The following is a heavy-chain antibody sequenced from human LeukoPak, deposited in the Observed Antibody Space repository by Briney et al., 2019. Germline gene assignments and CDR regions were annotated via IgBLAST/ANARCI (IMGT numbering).Heavy chain of an antibody. CDR3: AKDYLLVGATPIDY. J-gene: IGHJ4*02. CDR1: GFTFSGYD. Sequence: GGSLRLSCAASGFTFSGYDMNWVRQAPGKGLEWVSAISGSGGSTYYADSVKGRFTISRDNSKNTLYLQMNSLRAKDTAVYYCAKDYLLVGATPIDYWGQGTLVTVSS. CDR2: ISGSGGST. D-gene: IGHD1-26*01. V-gene: IGHV3-23*01.